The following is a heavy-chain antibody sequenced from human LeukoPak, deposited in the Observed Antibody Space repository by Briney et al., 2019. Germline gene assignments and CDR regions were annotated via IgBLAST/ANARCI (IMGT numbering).Heavy chain of an antibody. D-gene: IGHD4-17*01. J-gene: IGHJ4*02. V-gene: IGHV3-33*01. Sequence: GGSPRLSCAASGFTFSSYGMHWVRQAPGKGLEWVAVIWYDGSNKYYADSVKGRFTISRDNSKNTLYLQMNSLRAEDTAVYYCARERLRPRYFDYWGQGALVTVSS. CDR2: IWYDGSNK. CDR3: ARERLRPRYFDY. CDR1: GFTFSSYG.